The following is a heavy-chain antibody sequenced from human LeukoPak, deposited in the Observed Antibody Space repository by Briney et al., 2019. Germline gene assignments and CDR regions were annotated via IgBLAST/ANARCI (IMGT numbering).Heavy chain of an antibody. CDR2: IWYDGSNK. V-gene: IGHV3-33*08. D-gene: IGHD3-22*01. CDR3: ARDLSYDSSGYLDC. J-gene: IGHJ4*02. CDR1: GLTVSRNY. Sequence: PGGSLRFSCAASGLTVSRNYRSWVRQAPGKGLEWVAVIWYDGSNKYYADSVKGRFTISRDNSKNTLYMQMNSLRAEDTAVYYCARDLSYDSSGYLDCWGQGTLVTVSS.